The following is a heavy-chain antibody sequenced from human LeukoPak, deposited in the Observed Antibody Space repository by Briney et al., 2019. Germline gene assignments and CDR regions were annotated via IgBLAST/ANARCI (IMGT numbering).Heavy chain of an antibody. CDR1: GFSISSGYY. CDR2: IYHSGNT. Sequence: SETLSLTCAVSGFSISSGYYWGCIRQPPGKGLEWIGRIYHSGNTYYNPSLKSRVTISVDTSKNQFSLKLRSVTAADTAVYYCARAYYYVSSGYSTNWFDPWGQGTLVTVSS. D-gene: IGHD3-22*01. CDR3: ARAYYYVSSGYSTNWFDP. J-gene: IGHJ5*02. V-gene: IGHV4-38-2*01.